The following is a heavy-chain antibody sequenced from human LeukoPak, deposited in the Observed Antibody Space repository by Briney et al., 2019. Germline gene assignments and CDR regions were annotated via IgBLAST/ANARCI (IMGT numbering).Heavy chain of an antibody. V-gene: IGHV1-18*01. Sequence: ASVKVSCKASGYTFTSYGINWVRQAPGQGLEWMGWISGYNGNTNYAQKLQGRVTMTTDPPTTTAYMELRSLRSDDTAVYYCAILADRYYDSSGTAADAFDIWGQGTMVTVSS. CDR1: GYTFTSYG. CDR2: ISGYNGNT. D-gene: IGHD3-22*01. CDR3: AILADRYYDSSGTAADAFDI. J-gene: IGHJ3*02.